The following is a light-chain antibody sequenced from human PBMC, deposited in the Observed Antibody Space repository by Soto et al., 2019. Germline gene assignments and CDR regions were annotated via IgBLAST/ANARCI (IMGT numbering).Light chain of an antibody. CDR1: QRVSSY. CDR2: DAY. CDR3: QQYGTSPRT. V-gene: IGKV3D-20*01. J-gene: IGKJ5*01. Sequence: IVLTQSPATLSLSPGERATLSCRASQRVSSYLAWYQQKPGLAPRLVIYDAYNRATGIPARFSGSGSGTDFTLTISRLEPEDFAVYICQQYGTSPRTFGQGTRLEIK.